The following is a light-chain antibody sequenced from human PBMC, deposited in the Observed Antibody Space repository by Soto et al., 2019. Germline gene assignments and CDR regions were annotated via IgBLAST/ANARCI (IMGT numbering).Light chain of an antibody. CDR1: SSDVGSYNL. CDR3: CSYAGSSTFAVL. Sequence: QSVLTQPASMSGSPGQSITISCTRTSSDVGSYNLVSWFQQHPGKAPKLIIYEDNKRPSGVPNRFSGSKSGNTASLTVSGLQAEDEADYYCCSYAGSSTFAVLFGGGTKVTVL. J-gene: IGLJ2*01. V-gene: IGLV2-23*02. CDR2: EDN.